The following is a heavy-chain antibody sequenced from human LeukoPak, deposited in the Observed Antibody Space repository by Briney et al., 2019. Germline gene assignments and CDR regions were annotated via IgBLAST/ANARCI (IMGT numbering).Heavy chain of an antibody. CDR3: AKGGSGWSFQIIDP. J-gene: IGHJ5*02. V-gene: IGHV3-53*01. CDR2: IYSGGNT. CDR1: GFTVSINY. Sequence: GGSLRLSCAASGFTVSINYMSWVRQAPGKGLEWVSVIYSGGNTYYADSVKGRFTISRDNSKNTVYLQMNSLRAEDTAIYYCAKGGSGWSFQIIDPWGQGTLVTVSS. D-gene: IGHD6-19*01.